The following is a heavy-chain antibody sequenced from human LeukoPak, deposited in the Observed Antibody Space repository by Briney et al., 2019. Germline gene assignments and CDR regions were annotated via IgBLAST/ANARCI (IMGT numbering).Heavy chain of an antibody. J-gene: IGHJ4*01. CDR2: INSDGSST. Sequence: PGGSLRLSCAASGFTFTSYSMHGVRQAPGKGLVWVSRINSDGSSTNYADSVKGRFTISRDNAKNTLYLQMNSLRAEDTAMYYCARALYYSNYLGYWGQGTLVTVSS. V-gene: IGHV3-74*01. D-gene: IGHD3-10*01. CDR3: ARALYYSNYLGY. CDR1: GFTFTSYS.